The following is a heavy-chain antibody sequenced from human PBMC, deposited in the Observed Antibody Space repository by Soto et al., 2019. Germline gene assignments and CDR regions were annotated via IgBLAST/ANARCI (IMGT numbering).Heavy chain of an antibody. Sequence: GGSLRLSCAASGFTFSSYSMNWFRQAPGKGLEWVSYIRSSSDTIYYADSVKGRFTISRDNAKNSLSLYLNSLRVEDTAVYYCARVGYYDFWSGTISNYYYMDVWGKGTTVTVSS. CDR2: IRSSSDTI. V-gene: IGHV3-48*01. D-gene: IGHD3-3*01. J-gene: IGHJ6*03. CDR3: ARVGYYDFWSGTISNYYYMDV. CDR1: GFTFSSYS.